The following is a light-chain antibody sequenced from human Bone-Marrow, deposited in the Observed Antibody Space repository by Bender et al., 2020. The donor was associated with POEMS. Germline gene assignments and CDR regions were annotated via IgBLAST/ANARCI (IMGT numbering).Light chain of an antibody. CDR3: NSYAGSNTYVI. CDR1: SNDVGNYNL. V-gene: IGLV2-14*02. J-gene: IGLJ2*01. Sequence: QSALTQPASVSGSPGQSITISCTGTSNDVGNYNLVSWYQQHPGKAPKLMIYEDSERPSGVSDRFSGSKSGNTASLTISGLQAEDEADYYCNSYAGSNTYVIFGGGTKLTVL. CDR2: EDS.